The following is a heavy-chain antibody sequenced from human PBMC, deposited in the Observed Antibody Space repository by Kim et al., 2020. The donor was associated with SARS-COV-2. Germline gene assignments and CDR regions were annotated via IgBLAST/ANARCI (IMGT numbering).Heavy chain of an antibody. CDR2: IYYSGST. J-gene: IGHJ1*01. CDR3: ARHSCSGWYVACPQGHAEYFQH. D-gene: IGHD6-19*01. V-gene: IGHV4-39*01. CDR1: GGSISSSSYY. Sequence: SETLSLTCTVSGGSISSSSYYWGWIRQPPGKWLEWIGSIYYSGSTYYNPSLKSRVTISLDTSKNQFSLKLSSVTAADTAVYYCARHSCSGWYVACPQGHAEYFQHWGQGTLVTVSS.